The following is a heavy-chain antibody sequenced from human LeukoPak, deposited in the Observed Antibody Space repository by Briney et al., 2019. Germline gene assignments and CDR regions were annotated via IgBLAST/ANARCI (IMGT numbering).Heavy chain of an antibody. J-gene: IGHJ4*02. CDR2: INHTGST. CDR1: GFTFSNAW. CDR3: ARGRSLHYFDY. Sequence: GSLRLSCAASGFTFSNAWMNWVRQPPGKGLEWIGEINHTGSTNYNPSLKSRVTISVDTSRNQFSLRLTSVTAADTAVYYCARGRSLHYFDYWGQGTLVTVSS. V-gene: IGHV4-34*01.